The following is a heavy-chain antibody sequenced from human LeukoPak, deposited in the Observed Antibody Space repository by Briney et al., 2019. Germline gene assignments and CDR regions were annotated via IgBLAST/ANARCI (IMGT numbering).Heavy chain of an antibody. Sequence: GASVKVSFKASGYTFTSYYIHWVRQAPGQGLEWMGIINPAGGSTTYAQKFQGSRLTLTRDTSTSTVYMELSSLRSEDTAVYYCARGRGVHDSHTYDYFDYWGQGSLVTVSS. CDR3: ARGRGVHDSHTYDYFDY. CDR1: GYTFTSYY. CDR2: INPAGGST. J-gene: IGHJ4*02. D-gene: IGHD3-22*01. V-gene: IGHV1-46*01.